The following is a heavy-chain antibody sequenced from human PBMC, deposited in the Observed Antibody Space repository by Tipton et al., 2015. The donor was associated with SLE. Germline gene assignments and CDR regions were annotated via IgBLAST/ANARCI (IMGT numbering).Heavy chain of an antibody. CDR3: ARGPRGSSRSDFYHGMDV. CDR1: GRSLSGYY. Sequence: GLVKPSETLSLTCAVYGRSLSGYYWSWIRQPPGKGLEWIGEINHSGSTNYNPSLKSRVTISVDTSKNQLSLKLNSVTAADTAVYYCARGPRGSSRSDFYHGMDVWGQGTTVTVSS. J-gene: IGHJ6*02. V-gene: IGHV4-34*01. D-gene: IGHD3-16*01. CDR2: INHSGST.